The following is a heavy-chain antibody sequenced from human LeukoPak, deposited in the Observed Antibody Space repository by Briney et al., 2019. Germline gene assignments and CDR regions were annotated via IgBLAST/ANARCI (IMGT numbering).Heavy chain of an antibody. CDR3: ARDRAILDGSGSYHYYFDY. Sequence: GGSLRLSCAASGFTFSSYSMNWVRQAPGKGLEWVSSISSSSSYIYYADSVKGRFTISRDNAKNSLYLQMNSLRAEDTAVYCCARDRAILDGSGSYHYYFDYWGQGTLVTVSS. CDR1: GFTFSSYS. J-gene: IGHJ4*02. V-gene: IGHV3-21*01. D-gene: IGHD3-10*01. CDR2: ISSSSSYI.